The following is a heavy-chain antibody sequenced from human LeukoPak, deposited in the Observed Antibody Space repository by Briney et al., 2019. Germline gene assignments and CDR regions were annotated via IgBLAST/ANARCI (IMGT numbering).Heavy chain of an antibody. V-gene: IGHV1-18*01. CDR3: ARDLYYYDSSGIGGYYFDY. D-gene: IGHD3-22*01. Sequence: ASVKVSCKASGYTFTSYGISWVRQAPGQGLEWMGWISAYNGNTNYAQKLQGRVTMTTDTSTSTAYMELRSLRSDDTAVYYCARDLYYYDSSGIGGYYFDYWGQGTLVTVSS. J-gene: IGHJ4*02. CDR2: ISAYNGNT. CDR1: GYTFTSYG.